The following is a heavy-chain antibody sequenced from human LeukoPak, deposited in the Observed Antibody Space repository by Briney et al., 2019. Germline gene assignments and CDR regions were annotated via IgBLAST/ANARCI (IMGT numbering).Heavy chain of an antibody. CDR1: GLTSISYG. Sequence: PGWSPMLFSAASGLTSISYGMHWGRQAPGERRLGGAFKLNDGSNKNYAESAKGRLTISRDNSKNTLYLQMNSLRAEDTAVYYCAKDGIETTLWFGEIGGHWFDPWGQGTLVTVSS. CDR3: AKDGIETTLWFGEIGGHWFDP. D-gene: IGHD3-10*01. V-gene: IGHV3-30*02. CDR2: KLNDGSNK. J-gene: IGHJ5*02.